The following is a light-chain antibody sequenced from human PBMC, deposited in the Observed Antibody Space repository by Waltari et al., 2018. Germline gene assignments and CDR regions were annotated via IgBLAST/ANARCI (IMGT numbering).Light chain of an antibody. CDR2: GAS. CDR1: QSVSRA. J-gene: IGKJ1*01. Sequence: SCRTSQSVSRALAWDQQKPGQAPRLLIYGASTRATGIPDRFSGSGSGTGFSLTISRLEPDDFAVYYCQHYLRLPVTFGQGTTVEI. CDR3: QHYLRLPVT. V-gene: IGKV3-20*01.